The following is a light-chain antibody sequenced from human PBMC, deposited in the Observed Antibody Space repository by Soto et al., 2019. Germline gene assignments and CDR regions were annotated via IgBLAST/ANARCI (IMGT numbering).Light chain of an antibody. CDR3: QQYNNWPPSII. CDR2: GAS. J-gene: IGKJ5*01. CDR1: QSVSSN. V-gene: IGKV3-15*01. Sequence: EIVMTQSPATLSVSPGERATLSCRASQSVSSNLAWYQQKPGQAPRLLIYGASTRATGIPARFSGSGSGTDFTLTISSLQSEDFAVYYCQQYNNWPPSIIFGQGTRLEIK.